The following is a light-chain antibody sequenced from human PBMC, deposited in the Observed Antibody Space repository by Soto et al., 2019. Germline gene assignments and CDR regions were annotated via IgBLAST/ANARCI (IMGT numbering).Light chain of an antibody. V-gene: IGKV3-20*01. CDR3: QQYGSSLFT. Sequence: EIVLTQSPGTLSLSPGERATLSCRATQSVSSSYLAWYQQKPGQAPRLLIYGASSMATGIPDRFSGSGSGTDFTLTISRLEPEDFAVYYCQQYGSSLFTFGHGTKVDIK. J-gene: IGKJ3*01. CDR1: QSVSSSY. CDR2: GAS.